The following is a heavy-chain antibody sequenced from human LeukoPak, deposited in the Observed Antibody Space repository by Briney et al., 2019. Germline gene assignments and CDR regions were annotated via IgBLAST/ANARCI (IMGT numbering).Heavy chain of an antibody. CDR2: FDPEDGES. J-gene: IGHJ4*02. D-gene: IGHD6-13*01. Sequence: GASVKVSCKVSGYTLTELSMHWVRQAPGKGLEWMGGFDPEDGESIYAQKFQGRVTITRDTSASTAYMELSSLRSEDTAVYYCARWAVGQLAYYYFDYWGQGTLVTVS. V-gene: IGHV1-24*01. CDR1: GYTLTELS. CDR3: ARWAVGQLAYYYFDY.